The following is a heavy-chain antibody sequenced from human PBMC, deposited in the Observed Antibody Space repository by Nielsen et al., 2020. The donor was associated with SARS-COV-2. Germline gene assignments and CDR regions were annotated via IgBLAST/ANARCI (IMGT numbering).Heavy chain of an antibody. Sequence: SETLSLTCTVSGGSISSSSYYWGWIRQPPGKGLEWIGSIYYSGSTYYNPSLKSRVTISVDKSKNQFSLKLSSVTAADTAVYYCARRYGYSYGYEGFDYWGQGTLVTVSS. CDR1: GGSISSSSYY. CDR3: ARRYGYSYGYEGFDY. CDR2: IYYSGST. V-gene: IGHV4-39*07. D-gene: IGHD5-18*01. J-gene: IGHJ4*02.